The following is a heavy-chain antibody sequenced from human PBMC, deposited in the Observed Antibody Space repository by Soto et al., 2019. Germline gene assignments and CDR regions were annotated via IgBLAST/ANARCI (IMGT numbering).Heavy chain of an antibody. J-gene: IGHJ4*02. CDR3: AKDLGIQLWLGPFDY. V-gene: IGHV3-23*01. CDR2: ISGSGGST. D-gene: IGHD5-18*01. Sequence: EVQLLESGGGLVQPGGSLRLSCAASGFTFSSYAMSWVRQAPGKGLEWVSAISGSGGSTYYADSVKGRFTISRDNSKNTLYLQMNSLRAEGTAVYYCAKDLGIQLWLGPFDYWGQGTLVTVSS. CDR1: GFTFSSYA.